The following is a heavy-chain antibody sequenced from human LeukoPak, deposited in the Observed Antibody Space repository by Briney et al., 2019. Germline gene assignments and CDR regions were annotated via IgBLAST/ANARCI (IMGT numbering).Heavy chain of an antibody. CDR2: IRYDGSNK. CDR3: ARESDSSSWTDFDY. D-gene: IGHD6-13*01. V-gene: IGHV3-30*02. J-gene: IGHJ4*02. CDR1: GFTFSSYG. Sequence: GGSLRLSCAASGFTFSSYGRHWVRQAPGKGLEWVAFIRYDGSNKYYADSVKGRFTISRDNSKNTLYLQMNSLRAEDTAVYYCARESDSSSWTDFDYWGQGTLVTVSS.